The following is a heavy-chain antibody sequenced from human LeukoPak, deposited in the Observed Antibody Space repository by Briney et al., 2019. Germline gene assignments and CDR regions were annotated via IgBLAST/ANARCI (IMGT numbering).Heavy chain of an antibody. V-gene: IGHV3-9*01. CDR3: AKVDRGSSSPNNHYYYYGMDV. CDR1: GFTFDDYA. Sequence: PARSLRLSCAASGFTFDDYAMHWVRQAPGKGLEWVSGISWNSGSIGYADSVKGRFTISRDNAKNSLYLQMNSLRAEDTALYYCAKVDRGSSSPNNHYYYYGMDVWGQGTTVTVSS. D-gene: IGHD6-6*01. J-gene: IGHJ6*02. CDR2: ISWNSGSI.